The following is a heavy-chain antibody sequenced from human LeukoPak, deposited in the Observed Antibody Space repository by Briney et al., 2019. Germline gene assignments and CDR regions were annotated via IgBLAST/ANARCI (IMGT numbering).Heavy chain of an antibody. D-gene: IGHD4-17*01. CDR3: ARSTTDYGGDY. CDR1: GGSISSSSYY. J-gene: IGHJ4*02. Sequence: SETLSLTCTVSGGSISSSSYYWGWIRQPPGKGLEWIGSIYYSGSTYYNPSLKSRVTISVDTSKNQFSLKLSSVTAADTAVYYCARSTTDYGGDYWGQGTLVTVSS. V-gene: IGHV4-39*07. CDR2: IYYSGST.